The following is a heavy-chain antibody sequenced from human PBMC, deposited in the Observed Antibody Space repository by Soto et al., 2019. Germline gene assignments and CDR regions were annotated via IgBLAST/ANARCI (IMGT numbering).Heavy chain of an antibody. CDR2: INHSGST. D-gene: IGHD6-19*01. Sequence: SETLSLTCAVYGGSFSGYYLSWIRQPPGKGLEWIGEINHSGSTNYNPSLKSRVTISVDTSKNQFSLKLSSVTAADTAVYYCARGFRVRAVAGTWRGYFDYWGQGTLVIVSS. J-gene: IGHJ4*02. CDR3: ARGFRVRAVAGTWRGYFDY. CDR1: GGSFSGYY. V-gene: IGHV4-34*01.